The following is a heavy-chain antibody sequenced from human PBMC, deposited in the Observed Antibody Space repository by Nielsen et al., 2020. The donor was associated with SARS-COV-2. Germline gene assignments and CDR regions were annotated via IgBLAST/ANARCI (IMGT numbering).Heavy chain of an antibody. J-gene: IGHJ4*02. CDR2: ISSSSSYI. Sequence: GESLKISCAASGFTFSSYSMNWVRQAPGKGLEWVSSISSSSSYIYYADSVKGRLTISRDNAKNSLYLQMNSLRAEDTAVYYCASSGGWGQGTLVTVSS. D-gene: IGHD1-14*01. CDR1: GFTFSSYS. V-gene: IGHV3-21*01. CDR3: ASSGG.